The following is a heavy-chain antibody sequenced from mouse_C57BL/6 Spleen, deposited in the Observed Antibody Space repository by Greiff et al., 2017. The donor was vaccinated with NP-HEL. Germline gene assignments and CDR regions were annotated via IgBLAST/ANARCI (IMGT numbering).Heavy chain of an antibody. D-gene: IGHD4-1*01. J-gene: IGHJ2*01. Sequence: EVQVVESGGGLVQPGGSLKLSCAASGFTFSDYYMYWVRQTPEKRLEWVAYISNGGGSTYYPDTVKGRFTISRDNAKNTLYLQMSRLKSEDTAMYYCARQGLEYYFDYWGQGTTLTVSS. CDR2: ISNGGGST. V-gene: IGHV5-12*01. CDR1: GFTFSDYY. CDR3: ARQGLEYYFDY.